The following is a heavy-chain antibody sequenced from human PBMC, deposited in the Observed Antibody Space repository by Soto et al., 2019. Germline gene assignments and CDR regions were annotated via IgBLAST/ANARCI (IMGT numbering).Heavy chain of an antibody. Sequence: HVQLVQSGGELKKPGASVKVSCNNSGYTFNTYFITWVRQAPGQGLEWMGWISPHNGNTNYAEKFQGRVTMTADTIKKTAYMELRNLRIDDTAVYYCARDTGNSFDYWGQGTPVTVSS. V-gene: IGHV1-18*01. CDR3: ARDTGNSFDY. CDR1: GYTFNTYF. CDR2: ISPHNGNT. J-gene: IGHJ4*02.